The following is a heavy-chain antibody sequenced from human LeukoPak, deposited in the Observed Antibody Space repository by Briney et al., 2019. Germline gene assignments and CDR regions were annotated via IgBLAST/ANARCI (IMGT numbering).Heavy chain of an antibody. CDR3: ARVRQLLIKTYYYYMDV. CDR1: GYTFTSYG. J-gene: IGHJ6*03. Sequence: ASVKVSCKASGYTFTSYGISWVRQAPGQGREWMGWISAYNGNTNYAQKLQGRATMTTDTSTSTAYMELRSLRSDDTAVYYCARVRQLLIKTYYYYMDVWGKGTTITVSS. V-gene: IGHV1-18*01. CDR2: ISAYNGNT. D-gene: IGHD2-2*01.